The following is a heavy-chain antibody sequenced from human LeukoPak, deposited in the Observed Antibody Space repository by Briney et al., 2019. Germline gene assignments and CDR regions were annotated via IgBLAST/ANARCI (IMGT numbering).Heavy chain of an antibody. Sequence: GGSLRLSCAASGFTFSSYAMSWVRQAPGKGLEWVSAISGSGGSTYYADSVKGRFTISRDNSKHTLYLQMNSLRAEDTAVYYCAKYGGLAAAGTWGYWGQGTLLTVSS. CDR2: ISGSGGST. CDR1: GFTFSSYA. CDR3: AKYGGLAAAGTWGY. J-gene: IGHJ4*02. V-gene: IGHV3-23*01. D-gene: IGHD6-13*01.